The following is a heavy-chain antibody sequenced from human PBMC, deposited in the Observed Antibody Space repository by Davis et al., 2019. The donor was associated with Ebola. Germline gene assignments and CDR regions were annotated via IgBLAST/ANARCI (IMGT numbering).Heavy chain of an antibody. CDR1: GGSISGYY. Sequence: SETLSLTCTVSGGSISGYYWSWIRQPPGMGLEWIGYVYDSENANYNPSLDSRVTLSLDTSKNQFSLKLRSATAADTAVYYCARGGYEGIPFDYWGQGTLVTVSS. J-gene: IGHJ4*02. V-gene: IGHV4-59*01. D-gene: IGHD3-3*01. CDR3: ARGGYEGIPFDY. CDR2: VYDSENA.